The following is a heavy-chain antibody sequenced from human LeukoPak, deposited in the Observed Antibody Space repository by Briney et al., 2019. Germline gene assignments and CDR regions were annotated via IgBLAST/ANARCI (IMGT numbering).Heavy chain of an antibody. CDR2: IKQDGSEK. CDR3: ARDIVGILYGLDV. Sequence: PGGSLRLSCAASGFTFSNYWMSWVRQAPGKGLEWVANIKQDGSEKYYVSSVKGRFTISRDSAKNTLYLQMNSLRAEDTAVYYCARDIVGILYGLDVWGQGTTVTVSS. J-gene: IGHJ6*02. D-gene: IGHD2-15*01. V-gene: IGHV3-7*01. CDR1: GFTFSNYW.